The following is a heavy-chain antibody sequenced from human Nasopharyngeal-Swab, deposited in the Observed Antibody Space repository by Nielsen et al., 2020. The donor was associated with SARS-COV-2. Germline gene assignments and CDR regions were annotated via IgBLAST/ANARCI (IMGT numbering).Heavy chain of an antibody. CDR3: AKDAPASYYDFWSGYPIAFDI. D-gene: IGHD3-3*01. CDR2: ISGSGGST. J-gene: IGHJ3*02. Sequence: GESLKISCAASGFTFSSYAMSWVRQAPGKGLEWVSAISGSGGSTYYADSVKGRFTISRDNSKNTLFLQMNSLRAEDTAVYYCAKDAPASYYDFWSGYPIAFDIWGQGTMVTVSS. CDR1: GFTFSSYA. V-gene: IGHV3-23*01.